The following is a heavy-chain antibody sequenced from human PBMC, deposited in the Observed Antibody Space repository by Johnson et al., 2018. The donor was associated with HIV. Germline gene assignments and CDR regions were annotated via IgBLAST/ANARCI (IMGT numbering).Heavy chain of an antibody. CDR2: ISSDGRNT. Sequence: QVQLLESGGGVVQPGRSLRLSCAASGFTFSIYAMHWVRQAPGTGLEWVAAISSDGRNTYYADSVKGRFTISRDNYKNTLYLQMNSLRAEDTAVYYCARAGPYDFWSGGHHDAFDIWGQGTMVTVSS. CDR1: GFTFSIYA. V-gene: IGHV3-30*04. CDR3: ARAGPYDFWSGGHHDAFDI. D-gene: IGHD3-3*01. J-gene: IGHJ3*02.